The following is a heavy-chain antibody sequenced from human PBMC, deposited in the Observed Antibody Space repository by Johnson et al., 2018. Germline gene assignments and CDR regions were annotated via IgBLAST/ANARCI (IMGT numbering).Heavy chain of an antibody. D-gene: IGHD6-19*01. Sequence: QVQLQESGPGLLKPSQSLSLTCTVSGGSISSGGYNWSWIRQHPGKGLEWIGYIFYSGSTYYNPSLKSRVTILVDTSTNQFSLKLNSVTAADTAVYYCAREALAVADSWSQGTLVTVSS. V-gene: IGHV4-31*03. CDR3: AREALAVADS. J-gene: IGHJ5*02. CDR2: IFYSGST. CDR1: GGSISSGGYN.